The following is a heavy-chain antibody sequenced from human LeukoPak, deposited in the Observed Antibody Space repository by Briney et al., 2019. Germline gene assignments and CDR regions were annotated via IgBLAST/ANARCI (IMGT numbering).Heavy chain of an antibody. D-gene: IGHD3-22*01. Sequence: ASVKVSCKASGYTFTSYGISWVRQAPGQGLEWMGWISAYNGNTNYAQKLQGRVTMTTDTFTSTAYMELRSLRSDDTAVYYCARSYYDSSDYYFTSWGQGILVTVSS. CDR3: ARSYYDSSDYYFTS. V-gene: IGHV1-18*01. J-gene: IGHJ4*02. CDR2: ISAYNGNT. CDR1: GYTFTSYG.